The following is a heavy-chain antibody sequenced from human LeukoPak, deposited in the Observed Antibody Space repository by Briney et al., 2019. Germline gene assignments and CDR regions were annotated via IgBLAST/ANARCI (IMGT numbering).Heavy chain of an antibody. Sequence: PGGSLRLSCAASGFTFSSYSMNWVRQAPGKGLEWVSSISSSITGGSIKYYADSLKGGFSISTDNVTNSLYLQMNRLRAEDTAVYYCARSITIFGAGTFQPWGPGTLVTVSP. CDR3: ARSITIFGAGTFQP. D-gene: IGHD3-3*01. CDR1: GFTFSSYS. V-gene: IGHV3-48*04. CDR2: ISSSITGGSIK. J-gene: IGHJ1*01.